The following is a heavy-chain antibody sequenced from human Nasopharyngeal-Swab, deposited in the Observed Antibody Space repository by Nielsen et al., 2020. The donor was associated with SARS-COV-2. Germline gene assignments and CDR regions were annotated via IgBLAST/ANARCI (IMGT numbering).Heavy chain of an antibody. CDR1: GFSITTYG. D-gene: IGHD1-14*01. CDR2: ISELGSGI. V-gene: IGHV3-23*01. CDR3: TRGLTGHIVQWNPSPY. Sequence: GESLKISCSASGFSITTYGMTWVRQAPGKGLEWVSGISELGSGIYYADSVWGRFSISRDTSKNTVYLQMNYLRADDTALYFCTRGLTGHIVQWNPSPYWGQGTLVTVSS. J-gene: IGHJ4*02.